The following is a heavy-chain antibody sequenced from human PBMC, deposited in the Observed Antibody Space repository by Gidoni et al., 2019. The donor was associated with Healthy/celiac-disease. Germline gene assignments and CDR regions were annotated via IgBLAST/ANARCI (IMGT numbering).Heavy chain of an antibody. V-gene: IGHV3-11*06. CDR2: ISISSIYT. J-gene: IGHJ5*02. CDR3: ARELAGTTGWFDP. Sequence: QVKLVESGGGLVKPGGSLRLSCAASGFTSSDYYMSWIRQDPGKGREWVSYISISSIYTNYADSVKGRFTISRDNAKNSLYLQMNSLRAEDTAVYYCARELAGTTGWFDPWGQGTLVTVSS. CDR1: GFTSSDYY. D-gene: IGHD1-7*01.